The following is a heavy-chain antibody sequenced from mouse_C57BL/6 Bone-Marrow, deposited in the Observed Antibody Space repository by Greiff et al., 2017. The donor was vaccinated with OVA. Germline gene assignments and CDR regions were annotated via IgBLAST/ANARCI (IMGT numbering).Heavy chain of an antibody. CDR1: GFTFSDAW. Sequence: EVQLVESGGGLVQPGGSMKLSCAASGFTFSDAWMDWVRQSPEKGLEWVSEIRNKANNHATYYAESVKGMFTISRDDSKSSVYLQMNSLRAEDTGIYYCAGYEGIIEYYAMDDWGQGTSVTVSS. CDR3: AGYEGIIEYYAMDD. V-gene: IGHV6-6*01. J-gene: IGHJ4*01. CDR2: IRNKANNHAT. D-gene: IGHD2-2*01.